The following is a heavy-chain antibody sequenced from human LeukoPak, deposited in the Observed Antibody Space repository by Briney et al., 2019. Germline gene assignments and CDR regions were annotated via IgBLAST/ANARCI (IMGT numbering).Heavy chain of an antibody. J-gene: IGHJ4*02. CDR3: ARHYGP. D-gene: IGHD3-10*01. Sequence: SETLSLTCTVSGGSINSYYWSWIRQPPGKGLEWIGSIYYSGSTYYNPFLKRRVTISVDTSKNQFSLKLNSVTATDSAVYYCARHYGPWGQGTLVTVSS. CDR1: GGSINSYY. CDR2: IYYSGST. V-gene: IGHV4-39*01.